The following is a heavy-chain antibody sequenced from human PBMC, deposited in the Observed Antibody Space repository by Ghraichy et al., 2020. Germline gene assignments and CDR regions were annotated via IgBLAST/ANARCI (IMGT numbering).Heavy chain of an antibody. V-gene: IGHV3-21*01. CDR2: ISSSGDFR. D-gene: IGHD2-21*01. CDR3: ARVVGIAPAGPLDF. J-gene: IGHJ4*02. Sequence: GESLNISCAGSGFSVNDYIINWVRQAPGKGLEWVSSISSSGDFRYYAASVKGRFTISRDYAKNSVSLEMDSLRVEDTALYYCARVVGIAPAGPLDFWGQGNLVTVAS. CDR1: GFSVNDYI.